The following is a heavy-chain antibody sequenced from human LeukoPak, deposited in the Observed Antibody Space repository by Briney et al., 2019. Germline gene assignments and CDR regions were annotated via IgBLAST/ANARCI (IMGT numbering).Heavy chain of an antibody. CDR3: ARDHPDIPYYYDSSGYHYYYYYYYMDV. J-gene: IGHJ6*03. CDR2: IKQDGSEK. CDR1: GFTFSSYW. V-gene: IGHV3-7*01. Sequence: PGGSLRLSCAASGFTFSSYWMSWVRQAPGKGLEWVANIKQDGSEKYYVDSVKGRFTISRDNAKNSLYLQMNSLRAEDTAVYYCARDHPDIPYYYDSSGYHYYYYYYYMDVWGKGTTVTISS. D-gene: IGHD3-22*01.